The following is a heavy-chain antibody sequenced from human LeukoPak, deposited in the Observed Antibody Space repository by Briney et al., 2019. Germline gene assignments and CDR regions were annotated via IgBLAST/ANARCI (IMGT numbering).Heavy chain of an antibody. CDR3: AKDLGGNSGYTIGPIYYYYYGMDV. D-gene: IGHD3-22*01. CDR1: GLSFSSYG. J-gene: IGHJ6*02. CDR2: ISYDGSNK. Sequence: PGGSLRLSCAASGLSFSSYGMHWVRQAPGKGQEWVAVISYDGSNKYYADSVKGRFTISRDNSKNTLYLQMNSLRAEDTAVYYYAKDLGGNSGYTIGPIYYYYYGMDVWGQGTTVTVSS. V-gene: IGHV3-30*18.